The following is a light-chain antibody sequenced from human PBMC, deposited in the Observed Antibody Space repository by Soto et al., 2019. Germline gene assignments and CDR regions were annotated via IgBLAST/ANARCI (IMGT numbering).Light chain of an antibody. CDR2: DAS. CDR1: ESTSGY. J-gene: IGKJ3*01. CDR3: QQRSNI. V-gene: IGKV3-11*01. Sequence: EIVLTQSPATLSLSPGERATLSCRASESTSGYLAWYQQKPGQAPRLLIYDASNRATGIPARFSGSGSGTDFTLTISSLEPADFAVYYCQQRSNIFGPGTKVDI.